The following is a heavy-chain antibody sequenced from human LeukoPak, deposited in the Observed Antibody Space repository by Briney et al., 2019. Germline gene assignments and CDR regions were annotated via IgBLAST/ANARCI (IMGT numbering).Heavy chain of an antibody. Sequence: SETLSLTCTVSGGSISSYYWSWIRQPPGKGLEWIGYIYYGGSTNYNPSLKSRVAISVDTSKNQFSLKLSSVTAADTAVYYCARSSLYYYYYGMDVWGQGTTVTVSS. J-gene: IGHJ6*02. CDR2: IYYGGST. CDR1: GGSISSYY. V-gene: IGHV4-59*08. CDR3: ARSSLYYYYYGMDV.